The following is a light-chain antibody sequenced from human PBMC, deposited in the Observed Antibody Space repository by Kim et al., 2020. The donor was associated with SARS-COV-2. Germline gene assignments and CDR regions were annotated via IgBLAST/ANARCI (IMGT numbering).Light chain of an antibody. V-gene: IGKV3-20*01. CDR1: QSVSSSY. J-gene: IGKJ5*01. CDR2: GAS. Sequence: EIVLTQSPGTLSLSPGERATLSCRASQSVSSSYLAWYQQKSGQAPRLLIYGASSRATGIPDRFSGSGSGTDFTLTISRLEPEDFAVYYCHQYDSPPRLTFRPGIRLGI. CDR3: HQYDSPPRLT.